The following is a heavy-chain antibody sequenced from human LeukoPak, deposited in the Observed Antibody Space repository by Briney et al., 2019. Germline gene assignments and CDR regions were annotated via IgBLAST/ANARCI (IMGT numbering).Heavy chain of an antibody. CDR3: ARHVPAHYYGSGSYYFDY. D-gene: IGHD3-10*01. CDR2: IYYSGST. V-gene: IGHV4-59*08. CDR1: GGSISSYY. Sequence: SETLSLTCTVSGGSISSYYWSWIRQPPGKGLEWIGYIYYSGSTNYNPSLKSRVTISVDTSKTQLSLKLSSVTAADTAVYYCARHVPAHYYGSGSYYFDYWGQGTLVTVSS. J-gene: IGHJ4*02.